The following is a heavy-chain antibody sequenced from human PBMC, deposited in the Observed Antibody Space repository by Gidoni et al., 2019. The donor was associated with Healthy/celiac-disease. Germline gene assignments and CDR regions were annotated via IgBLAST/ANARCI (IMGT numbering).Heavy chain of an antibody. D-gene: IGHD3-3*01. Sequence: QVQLVQSGAEVKKPGASVKVSFQASGSTFTSYYMHWVRQAPGQGLEWMGIINPSGGSTSYAQKFQGRVTMTRDTSTSTVYMELSSLRSEDTAVYYCARNLDPVLRFLEWTFDYWGQGTLVTVSS. CDR2: INPSGGST. CDR3: ARNLDPVLRFLEWTFDY. V-gene: IGHV1-46*03. J-gene: IGHJ4*02. CDR1: GSTFTSYY.